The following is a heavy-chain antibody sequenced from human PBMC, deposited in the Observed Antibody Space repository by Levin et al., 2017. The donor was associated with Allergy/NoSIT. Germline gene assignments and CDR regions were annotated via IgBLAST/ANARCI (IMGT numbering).Heavy chain of an antibody. CDR2: LNPNTGGT. Sequence: ASVKVSCKASGFTFTIYDIHWVRQAPGQGLEWVGRLNPNTGGTDSAQKLMGRVTMTRDTSTTTPFMELTRLRPDDTAIYYCARETIAAPPDNWVDTWGQGALVTVSS. V-gene: IGHV1-2*06. CDR1: GFTFTIYD. CDR3: ARETIAAPPDNWVDT. J-gene: IGHJ5*02. D-gene: IGHD6-13*01.